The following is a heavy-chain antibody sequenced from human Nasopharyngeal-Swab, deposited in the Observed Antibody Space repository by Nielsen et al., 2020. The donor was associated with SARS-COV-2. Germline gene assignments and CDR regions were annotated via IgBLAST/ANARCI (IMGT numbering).Heavy chain of an antibody. CDR2: FFYTGGT. J-gene: IGHJ3*02. CDR1: GGSISSIVYS. V-gene: IGHV4-39*01. D-gene: IGHD1-26*01. CDR3: ARAYFIVGATHDAFDI. Sequence: GSLRLSCSVSGGSISSIVYSWGWIRQSPGKGLEWIGSFFYTGGTYYNPSLNSRLTISLDTSKNEFSLKVNSMTAADTAVYYCARAYFIVGATHDAFDIWGQGTMVTVSS.